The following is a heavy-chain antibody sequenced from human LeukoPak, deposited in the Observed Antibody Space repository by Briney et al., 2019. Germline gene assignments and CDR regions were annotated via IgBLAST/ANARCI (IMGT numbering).Heavy chain of an antibody. J-gene: IGHJ4*02. CDR2: INPNSGGT. Sequence: ASVKVSCKASGYTFTGYYMHWVRQAPGQGLEWMGWINPNSGGTNYAQKFQGRVTMTRDTSISTAYMELSRLRSDDTAVYYCARGGSSGEWFSHLDYWGQGTLVTVTS. D-gene: IGHD3-3*01. CDR1: GYTFTGYY. CDR3: ARGGSSGEWFSHLDY. V-gene: IGHV1-2*02.